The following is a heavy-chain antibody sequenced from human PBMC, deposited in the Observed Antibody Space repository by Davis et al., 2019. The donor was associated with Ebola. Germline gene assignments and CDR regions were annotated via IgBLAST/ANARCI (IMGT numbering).Heavy chain of an antibody. V-gene: IGHV1-18*01. CDR2: ISAYNGNT. D-gene: IGHD6-13*01. J-gene: IGHJ5*02. Sequence: ASVKVSCKASGYTFTSYGISWVRQAPGQGLEWMGWISAYNGNTNYAQKLQGRVTMTTDTSTSTAYMELSSLRSEDTAVYYCAQSGDSWFWFDPWGQGTLVTVSS. CDR3: AQSGDSWFWFDP. CDR1: GYTFTSYG.